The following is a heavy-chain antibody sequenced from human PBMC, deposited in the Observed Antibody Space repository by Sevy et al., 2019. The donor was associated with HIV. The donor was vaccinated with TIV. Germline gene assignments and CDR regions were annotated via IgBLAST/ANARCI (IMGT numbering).Heavy chain of an antibody. Sequence: GGSLRLSCAASVFTVSSNYMSWVRQAPGKGLEWVSVIYSGGSTYYADSVKGRFTISRDNSKNTLYLQMNSLRAEDTAVYYCARGSRWYYDILTGYYSSYGMDVWGQGTTVTVSS. CDR2: IYSGGST. CDR1: VFTVSSNY. D-gene: IGHD3-9*01. V-gene: IGHV3-53*01. CDR3: ARGSRWYYDILTGYYSSYGMDV. J-gene: IGHJ6*02.